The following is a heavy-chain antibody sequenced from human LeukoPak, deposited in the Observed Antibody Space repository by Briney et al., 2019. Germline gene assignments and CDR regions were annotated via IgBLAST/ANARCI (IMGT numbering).Heavy chain of an antibody. CDR1: GFISSTYR. CDR2: ISGNSVTR. D-gene: IGHD5-12*01. J-gene: IGHJ4*02. Sequence: GGSLRLSCAASGFISSTYRMNWVRQAPGKGLEWVSQISGNSVTRYYADSVKGRFTISRDNVKNSLYLQMNSLRDEDTALYYCAKVRGYDSHLFWYWGQGTLVTVSS. V-gene: IGHV3-48*02. CDR3: AKVRGYDSHLFWY.